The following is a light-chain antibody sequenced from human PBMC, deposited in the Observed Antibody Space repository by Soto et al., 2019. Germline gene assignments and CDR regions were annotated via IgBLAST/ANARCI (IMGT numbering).Light chain of an antibody. V-gene: IGKV1-39*01. CDR2: DSS. Sequence: TRCLSSLSASVGARLPATCRAIKSISTYLNWYPEIPGEAPTLLVYDSSTVQSGVPSRFSGSGFGAEFTLIVSRFQPEDLATYYCHESYCNATWTLGQGTKV. CDR1: KSISTY. J-gene: IGKJ1*01. CDR3: HESYCNATWT.